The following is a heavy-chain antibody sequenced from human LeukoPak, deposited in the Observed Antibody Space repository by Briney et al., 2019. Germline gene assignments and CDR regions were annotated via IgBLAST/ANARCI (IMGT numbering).Heavy chain of an antibody. Sequence: PSETLSLTCTVSGGSISSYYWSWIRQPPGKGLEWIGYIYYSGSTNYNPSLKSRVTISVDTSKNQFSLKLSSVTAADTAAYYCASSYYGPSSGYFDYWGQGTLVTVSS. CDR3: ASSYYGPSSGYFDY. CDR1: GGSISSYY. CDR2: IYYSGST. D-gene: IGHD3-10*01. J-gene: IGHJ4*02. V-gene: IGHV4-59*01.